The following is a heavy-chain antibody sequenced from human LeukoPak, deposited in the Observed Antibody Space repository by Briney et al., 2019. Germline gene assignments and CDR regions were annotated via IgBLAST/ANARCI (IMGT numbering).Heavy chain of an antibody. CDR2: IIPIFGTA. CDR1: GGTFSSYA. Sequence: SVKVSCKASGGTFSSYAISWVRQAPGQGLEWMGRIIPIFGTANYAQKFQGRVTITTDESTSTAYMELSSLRSEDTAVYYCARDLGLADNWFDPWGQGTLVTVSS. V-gene: IGHV1-69*05. D-gene: IGHD3/OR15-3a*01. CDR3: ARDLGLADNWFDP. J-gene: IGHJ5*02.